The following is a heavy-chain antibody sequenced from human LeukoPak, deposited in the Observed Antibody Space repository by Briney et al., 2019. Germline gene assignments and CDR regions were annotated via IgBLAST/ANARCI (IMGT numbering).Heavy chain of an antibody. Sequence: PGGSLRLSCAASGFTVSSNYMSWVRRAPGKGLEWVSVIYSGGSTYYADSVKGRFTISRDNSKNTLYLQMNSLRAEDTAVYYRASHYIAVAGEFDYWGQGTLVTVSS. J-gene: IGHJ4*02. CDR3: ASHYIAVAGEFDY. D-gene: IGHD6-19*01. V-gene: IGHV3-53*01. CDR2: IYSGGST. CDR1: GFTVSSNY.